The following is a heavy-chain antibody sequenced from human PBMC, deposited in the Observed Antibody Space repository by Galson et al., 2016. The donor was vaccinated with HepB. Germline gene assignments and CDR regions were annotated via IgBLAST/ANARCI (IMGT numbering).Heavy chain of an antibody. CDR1: EFTFSRYW. Sequence: SLRLSCAVSEFTFSRYWMHWVRQAPGKGLVWVSRINSDGSSTSYADSVMGRVTISRDNAKNTLYLQMNSLRVEDTAVYYCAILSVDVAMVRNGMDVWGQGTTVTVSS. CDR2: INSDGSST. V-gene: IGHV3-74*01. CDR3: AILSVDVAMVRNGMDV. J-gene: IGHJ6*02. D-gene: IGHD5-18*01.